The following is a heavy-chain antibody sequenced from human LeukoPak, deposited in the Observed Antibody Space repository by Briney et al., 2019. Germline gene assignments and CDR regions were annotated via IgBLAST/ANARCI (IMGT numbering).Heavy chain of an antibody. V-gene: IGHV1-2*06. CDR1: GYTFTAYF. D-gene: IGHD3-10*01. Sequence: AASVKVCCKASGYTFTAYFMHWVRQAPGQGLEWMGRINPNSGGTNYAQTFQGRGTMTRDTSITTAYMDLSRLTYDDTAVDDVARGGTEASSGDYWGQGTLVTVSS. J-gene: IGHJ4*02. CDR3: ARGGTEASSGDY. CDR2: INPNSGGT.